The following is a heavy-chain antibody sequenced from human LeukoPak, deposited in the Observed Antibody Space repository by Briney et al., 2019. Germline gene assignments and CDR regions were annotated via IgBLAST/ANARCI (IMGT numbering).Heavy chain of an antibody. V-gene: IGHV3-66*02. J-gene: IGHJ4*02. D-gene: IGHD3-22*01. CDR2: IYSGGST. CDR1: GFIVSSNY. CDR3: ARVRPPGNYDSSDYNFDY. Sequence: SGGSLRLSCAASGFIVSSNYMSWVRQAPGKGLEWVSVIYSGGSTYYADSVKGRFTISRDNSKNTLHLQMNSLRAEDTAVYYCARVRPPGNYDSSDYNFDYWGQGTLVTVSS.